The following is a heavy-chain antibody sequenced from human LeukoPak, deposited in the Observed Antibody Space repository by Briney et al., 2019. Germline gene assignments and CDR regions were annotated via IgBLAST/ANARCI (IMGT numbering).Heavy chain of an antibody. CDR3: ARGIAVAGNRHHGMDV. V-gene: IGHV1-69*04. CDR1: GGTFSSYA. D-gene: IGHD6-19*01. Sequence: GSSVKVSCKASGGTFSSYAISWVRQAPEQGLEWMGRIIPIFGIANYAQKFQGRVTITADKSTSTAYMELSSLRSEDTAVYYCARGIAVAGNRHHGMDVWGQGTTVTVSS. CDR2: IIPIFGIA. J-gene: IGHJ6*02.